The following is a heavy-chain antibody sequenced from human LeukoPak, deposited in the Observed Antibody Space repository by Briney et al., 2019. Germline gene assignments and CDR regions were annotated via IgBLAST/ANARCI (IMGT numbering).Heavy chain of an antibody. V-gene: IGHV4-34*01. CDR3: AREAGPGSWFDP. D-gene: IGHD1-26*01. CDR1: GGSFSGYY. CDR2: INHSGST. J-gene: IGHJ5*02. Sequence: SETLSLTCAVYGGSFSGYYWSWIRQPPGKGLEWIGEINHSGSTNYNPSLESRVTISVDRSKNQFSLKLSSVTAADTAVYYCAREAGPGSWFDPWGQGTLVTVSS.